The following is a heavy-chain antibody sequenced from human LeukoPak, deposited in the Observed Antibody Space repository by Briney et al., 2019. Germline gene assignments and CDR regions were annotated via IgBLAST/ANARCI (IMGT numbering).Heavy chain of an antibody. CDR2: ITSGRAYI. D-gene: IGHD3-3*01. J-gene: IGHJ4*02. Sequence: PGGSLRLSCAASGFTFSNYNMNWVRQAPGKGLEWVSSITSGRAYIYYADSVKGRFTISRDNAKNSVYLEMNSLRADDTAVYYCARSARLMKGVVEVTALDDWGQGTLVTVSS. V-gene: IGHV3-21*01. CDR1: GFTFSNYN. CDR3: ARSARLMKGVVEVTALDD.